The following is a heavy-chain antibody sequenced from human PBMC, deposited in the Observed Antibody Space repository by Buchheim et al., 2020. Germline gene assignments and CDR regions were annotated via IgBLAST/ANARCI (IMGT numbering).Heavy chain of an antibody. CDR3: AKGMSYCSGGCFSSGGLDV. D-gene: IGHD2-15*01. V-gene: IGHV3-30*18. J-gene: IGHJ6*02. CDR2: ISYDGTRH. Sequence: QVQLVESGGGVVQPGTFLRLSCEASGFNFGIYGMHWVRQAPGKGLEWVAAISYDGTRHYYADTVKDRFTISRDNSKNTLSLQMDSLRAEDTAVFYCAKGMSYCSGGCFSSGGLDVWGQGTT. CDR1: GFNFGIYG.